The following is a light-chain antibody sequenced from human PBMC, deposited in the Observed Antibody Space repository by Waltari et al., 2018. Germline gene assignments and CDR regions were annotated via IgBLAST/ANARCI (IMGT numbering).Light chain of an antibody. CDR1: SSNIGSYF. CDR2: GNK. CDR3: VVWDDSLSGRV. J-gene: IGLJ3*02. V-gene: IGLV1-47*01. Sequence: QSVLTQPPSASGTPGQRVTISCSGSSSNIGSYFVYWDQQLPGTAPKPLIHGNKRRPSGVPGRFAGSTSGTSASLAISGLRSEDEAEYYCVVWDDSLSGRVFGGGTKLTVL.